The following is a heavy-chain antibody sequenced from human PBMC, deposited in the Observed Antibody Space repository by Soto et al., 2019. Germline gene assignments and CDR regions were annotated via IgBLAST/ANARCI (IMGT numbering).Heavy chain of an antibody. CDR3: AKDSTYSGSYYAVDY. CDR1: GFTFDDYA. V-gene: IGHV3-9*01. CDR2: ISWNSGSI. D-gene: IGHD1-26*01. J-gene: IGHJ4*02. Sequence: EVQLVESGGGLVQPGRSLRLSCAASGFTFDDYAMHWVRQAPGKGLEWVSGISWNSGSIGYADSVKGRFTISRDNAKNSLYLQMSSLRAEDTALYYCAKDSTYSGSYYAVDYWGQGTLVTVSS.